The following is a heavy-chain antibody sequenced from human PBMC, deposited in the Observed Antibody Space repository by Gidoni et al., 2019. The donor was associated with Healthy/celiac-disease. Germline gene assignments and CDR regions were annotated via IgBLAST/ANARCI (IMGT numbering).Heavy chain of an antibody. CDR2: INHSGST. CDR3: ARGQRAARAYTYYYYYMDV. CDR1: GWSFSCYY. J-gene: IGHJ6*03. V-gene: IGHV4-34*01. Sequence: QVQLPQWVAGLLKPSETLSLTCAVYGWSFSCYYWSWIRQPPGKGLEWIGEINHSGSTNYNPSLKSRVTISVDTSKNQFSLKLSSVTAADTAVYYCARGQRAARAYTYYYYYMDVWGKGTTVTVSS. D-gene: IGHD2-21*01.